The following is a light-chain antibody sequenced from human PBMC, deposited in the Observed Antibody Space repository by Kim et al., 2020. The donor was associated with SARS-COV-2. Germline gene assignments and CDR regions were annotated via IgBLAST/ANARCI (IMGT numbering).Light chain of an antibody. CDR3: QSYDSSLSGFVV. CDR1: SPNIWAGND. Sequence: TLSCPGGSPNIWAGNDVHWYQRLPGTAPKLLIYDNNNRPSGVPDRFSGSKSGTSASLAITGLQAEDEADYYCQSYDSSLSGFVVFGGGTQLTVL. CDR2: DNN. J-gene: IGLJ2*01. V-gene: IGLV1-40*01.